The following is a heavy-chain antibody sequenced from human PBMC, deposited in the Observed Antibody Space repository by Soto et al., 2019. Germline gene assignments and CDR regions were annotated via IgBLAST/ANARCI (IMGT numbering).Heavy chain of an antibody. CDR2: INTNGFTI. J-gene: IGHJ4*02. CDR3: ARGAVTGTSLFDY. V-gene: IGHV3-48*02. D-gene: IGHD6-19*01. Sequence: GSLRVSCAVSGFTLTTYSRNWVRQAPVKGLELISFINTNGFTIYSADSVKGRFAICRDYAKHSLYLKMDSLRHVDTAVYYCARGAVTGTSLFDYWGLG. CDR1: GFTLTTYS.